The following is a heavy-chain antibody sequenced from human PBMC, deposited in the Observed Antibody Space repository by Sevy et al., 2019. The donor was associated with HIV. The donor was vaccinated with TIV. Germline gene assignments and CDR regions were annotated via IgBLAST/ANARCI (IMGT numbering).Heavy chain of an antibody. CDR2: ISAYNGNT. V-gene: IGHV1-18*04. Sequence: ASVNVSCKASGYTFTSYGISWVRQAPGQGLEWMGWISAYNGNTNYAQKFQGRVTMTTDTSTSTAYMELRSLRSDDTAVYYCARGSFSGSGSLWGDYWGQGTLVTVSS. CDR1: GYTFTSYG. D-gene: IGHD3-10*01. CDR3: ARGSFSGSGSLWGDY. J-gene: IGHJ4*02.